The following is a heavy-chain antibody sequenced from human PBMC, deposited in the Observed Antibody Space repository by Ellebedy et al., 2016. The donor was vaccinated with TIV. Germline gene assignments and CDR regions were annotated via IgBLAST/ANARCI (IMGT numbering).Heavy chain of an antibody. CDR1: GFTFSDYS. Sequence: GESLKISCAASGFTFSDYSMNWIRQTPGKGLEWVSYISSSGSTIYYADSVKGRFTISRDNSKNTLYLQMNSLRADDTALYYCARLKMYVSPFYAMDVWGQGTAVTVSS. CDR2: ISSSGSTI. D-gene: IGHD2-8*01. J-gene: IGHJ6*02. V-gene: IGHV3-11*01. CDR3: ARLKMYVSPFYAMDV.